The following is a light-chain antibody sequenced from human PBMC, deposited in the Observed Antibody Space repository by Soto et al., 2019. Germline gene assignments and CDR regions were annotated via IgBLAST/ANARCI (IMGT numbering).Light chain of an antibody. J-gene: IGKJ1*01. CDR2: TAS. V-gene: IGKV3-15*01. CDR3: QQYIDWPLT. CDR1: QSVRSN. Sequence: EIVMTQSPTTLSVSPGERATLSCRASQSVRSNLAWYQQKPGQGPRLLIYTASTRATGIPARFSGSGSGTEFTLTISSLQSEDFAVYYCQQYIDWPLTFGQGPKVDIK.